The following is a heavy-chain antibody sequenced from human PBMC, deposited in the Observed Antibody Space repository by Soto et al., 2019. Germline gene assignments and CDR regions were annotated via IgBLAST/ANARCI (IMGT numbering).Heavy chain of an antibody. D-gene: IGHD1-7*01. CDR3: ARGEAITGTIYFDY. V-gene: IGHV1-69*13. J-gene: IGHJ4*02. CDR1: GGTFSSYA. CDR2: IIPIFGTA. Sequence: SVKVSCKASGGTFSSYAISWVRQAPGQGLEWMGGIIPIFGTANYAQKFQGRVTITADESTSTAYMELSSLRSEDTAVYYCARGEAITGTIYFDYWGQGTLVTVSS.